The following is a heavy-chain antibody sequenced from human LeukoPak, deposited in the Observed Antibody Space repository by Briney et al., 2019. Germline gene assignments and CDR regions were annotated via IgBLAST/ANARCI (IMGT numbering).Heavy chain of an antibody. CDR2: IYSGGST. V-gene: IGHV3-53*01. CDR3: ARHRLYWFDP. CDR1: GFTFSSYA. Sequence: GGSLRLSCAASGFTFSSYAMSWVRQAPGKGLEWVSVIYSGGSTYYADSVKGRFTISRDNSKNTLYLQMNSLRAEDTAVYYCARHRLYWFDPWGQGTLVTVSS. J-gene: IGHJ5*02. D-gene: IGHD3-22*01.